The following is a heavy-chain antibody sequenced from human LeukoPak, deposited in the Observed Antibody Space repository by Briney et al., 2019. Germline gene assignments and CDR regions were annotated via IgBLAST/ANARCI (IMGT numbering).Heavy chain of an antibody. V-gene: IGHV4-34*01. Sequence: SETLSLTCAVYGGSFSSDYCSWIRQPQRKGLEWIGEINDSGSTNYNPSLKSRVTISVDTSKNQFSLKLSSVTAADTAVYYCARVPSPDDGEDYWGQGTLVTVSS. D-gene: IGHD3-10*01. CDR3: ARVPSPDDGEDY. J-gene: IGHJ4*02. CDR1: GGSFSSDY. CDR2: INDSGST.